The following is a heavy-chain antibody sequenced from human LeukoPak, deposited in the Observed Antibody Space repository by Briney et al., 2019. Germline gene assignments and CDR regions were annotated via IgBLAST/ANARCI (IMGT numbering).Heavy chain of an antibody. CDR3: AREHNYAFDN. Sequence: PGGSLRLSCAASGFTFSDYSMNWVRQAPGKGLEWISWVGISSGNTKYAASVKGRFTISGDNAKNSLYLQMNSLRVEDTAVYYCAREHNYAFDNWGQGTLVTVSS. CDR2: VGISSGNT. V-gene: IGHV3-48*04. D-gene: IGHD1-1*01. CDR1: GFTFSDYS. J-gene: IGHJ4*02.